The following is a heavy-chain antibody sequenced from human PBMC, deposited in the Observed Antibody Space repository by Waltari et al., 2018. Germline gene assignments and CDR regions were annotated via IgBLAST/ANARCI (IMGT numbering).Heavy chain of an antibody. D-gene: IGHD1-20*01. CDR2: NYYSGRT. V-gene: IGHV4-59*01. CDR3: ARGRTSITGTTVGWFDP. J-gene: IGHJ5*02. CDR1: GGSISSYY. Sequence: QVQLQESGPGLVKPSETLSLTCTVSGGSISSYYWSWIRQPPGKGLEWIGYNYYSGRTNYNPSLKSRVTISVDTSKNQFSLKLSSVTAADTAVYYCARGRTSITGTTVGWFDPWGQGTLVTVSS.